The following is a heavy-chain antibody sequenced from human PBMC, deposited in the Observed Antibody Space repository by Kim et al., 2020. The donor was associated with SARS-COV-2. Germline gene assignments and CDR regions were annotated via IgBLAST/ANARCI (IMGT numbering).Heavy chain of an antibody. CDR2: FYPEDGET. Sequence: ASVKVSCKVSGYTLTELSMHWVRQAPGKGLEWMGGFYPEDGETIYAQKFQGRVTMTEDTSTDTAYMELSSLRSEDTAMFYCSSDPAATYYYGSWSYYNVGYWGQGSLVTVSS. V-gene: IGHV1-24*01. CDR1: GYTLTELS. D-gene: IGHD3-10*01. CDR3: SSDPAATYYYGSWSYYNVGY. J-gene: IGHJ4*02.